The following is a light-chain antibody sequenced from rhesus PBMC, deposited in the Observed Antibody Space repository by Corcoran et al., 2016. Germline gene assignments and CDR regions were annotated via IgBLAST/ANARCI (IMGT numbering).Light chain of an antibody. CDR2: RAS. CDR3: QQRYSYPLT. CDR1: RDISGY. V-gene: IGKV1-25*01. J-gene: IGKJ4*01. Sequence: DVQMTQSPSSLSASVGDRVTITCRASRDISGYLAWYPQNPGRVPQLLIYRASPLQSGVPSRFSGSGAGTDFTLTISSLQPEDFATYYCQQRYSYPLTFGGGTKVEIK.